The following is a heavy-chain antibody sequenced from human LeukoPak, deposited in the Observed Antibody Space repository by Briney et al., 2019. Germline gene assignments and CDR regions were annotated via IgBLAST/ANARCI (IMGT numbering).Heavy chain of an antibody. J-gene: IGHJ4*02. CDR3: ARGEDTVDY. Sequence: SETLSLTCTVSGYSISSGYYWGWIRQPPGKGLEWIGSIYLTGSTYYNPSLRSRVTISADTSKNQFSLKLSSVTAADTAVYYCARGEDTVDYWGQGTLVTVSS. D-gene: IGHD2-15*01. CDR1: GYSISSGYY. CDR2: IYLTGST. V-gene: IGHV4-38-2*02.